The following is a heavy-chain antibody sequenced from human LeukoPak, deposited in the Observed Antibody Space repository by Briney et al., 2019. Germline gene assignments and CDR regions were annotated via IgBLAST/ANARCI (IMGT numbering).Heavy chain of an antibody. D-gene: IGHD6-13*01. CDR1: GYTFTGYY. V-gene: IGHV1-2*02. CDR3: ARAQTMAAAGTGPGDF. CDR2: INPSSGGT. Sequence: ASVKVSCKSPGYTFTGYYMHWVRQAPGQGLEWMGWINPSSGGTNYAQKFQGRVTMTRDTSISTAYMELSSLRSDDTAVYSCARAQTMAAAGTGPGDFWGQGTLVTVSS. J-gene: IGHJ4*02.